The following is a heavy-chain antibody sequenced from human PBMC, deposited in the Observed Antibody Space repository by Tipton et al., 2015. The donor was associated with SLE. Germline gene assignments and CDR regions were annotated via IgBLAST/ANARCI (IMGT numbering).Heavy chain of an antibody. J-gene: IGHJ4*02. V-gene: IGHV4-39*07. Sequence: LRLSCTVSGGSISSSSYYWGWIRQPPGKGLEWIGSIYYSGSTYYNPSLKSRVTISVDTPKNQFSLKLSSVTAADTAVYYCAILPGSSGGGYWGQGTLVTVSS. CDR2: IYYSGST. CDR1: GGSISSSSYY. CDR3: AILPGSSGGGY. D-gene: IGHD6-19*01.